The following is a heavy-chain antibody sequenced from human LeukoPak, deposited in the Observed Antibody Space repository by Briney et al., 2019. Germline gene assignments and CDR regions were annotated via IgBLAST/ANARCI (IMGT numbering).Heavy chain of an antibody. V-gene: IGHV1-69*06. J-gene: IGHJ3*02. D-gene: IGHD3-22*01. CDR2: IIPIFGTA. CDR3: ARVAPHYYDSSAFRAFDI. Sequence: SVKVSCKASGGTFSSYAISWVRQAPGQGLEWMGGIIPIFGTANYAQKFQGRVTITADKSTSTVYMELSSLRSEDTAVYYCARVAPHYYDSSAFRAFDIWGQGTMVTVSS. CDR1: GGTFSSYA.